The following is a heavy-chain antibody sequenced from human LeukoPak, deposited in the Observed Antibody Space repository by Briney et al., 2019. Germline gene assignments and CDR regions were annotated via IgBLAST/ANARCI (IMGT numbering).Heavy chain of an antibody. CDR1: GGSISSYY. CDR2: IYTSGST. J-gene: IGHJ6*03. V-gene: IGHV4-4*07. Sequence: SETLSLTCTVSGGSISSYYWSWIRQPAGKGLEWIGRIYTSGSTNYNPSLKSRVTMSVDTSKNQFSLKLSSVTAADTAVYYCAGGGVVPTDTSYMDVWGEGTTVTVSS. D-gene: IGHD2-2*01. CDR3: AGGGVVPTDTSYMDV.